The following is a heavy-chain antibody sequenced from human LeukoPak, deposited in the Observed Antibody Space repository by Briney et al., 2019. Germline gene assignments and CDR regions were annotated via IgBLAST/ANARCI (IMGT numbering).Heavy chain of an antibody. D-gene: IGHD6-13*01. J-gene: IGHJ4*02. Sequence: SETLSLTCTVSGGSISSFYWSWIRQPPGKGLEWIGYIYYGGTTNYNPSLKSRVTISVDMSKNQFSLKVRSVTAADTAVYYCARSRGTAATPVPDQWGQGTLVTASS. CDR3: ARSRGTAATPVPDQ. CDR2: IYYGGTT. V-gene: IGHV4-59*01. CDR1: GGSISSFY.